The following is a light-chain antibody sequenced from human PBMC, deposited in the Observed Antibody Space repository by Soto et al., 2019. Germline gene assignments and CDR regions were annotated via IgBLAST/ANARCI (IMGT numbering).Light chain of an antibody. J-gene: IGLJ1*01. Sequence: QSALTQPRSVSGSPGHSVTISCTGTSSDVGGYNYVSWYRHHPRKAHKLMIYDVSKRPSGVPDRFSGSKSGNTASLTISGLQAEDEADYYFCSYAGSYTWVFVTGSKLTV. CDR3: CSYAGSYTWV. CDR1: SSDVGGYNY. V-gene: IGLV2-11*01. CDR2: DVS.